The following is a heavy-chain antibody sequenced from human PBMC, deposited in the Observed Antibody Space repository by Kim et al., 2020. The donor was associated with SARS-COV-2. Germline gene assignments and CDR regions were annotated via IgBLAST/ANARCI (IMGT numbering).Heavy chain of an antibody. Sequence: SETLSLTCTVSSGSISSSSYYWGWIRQPPGKGLEWIGGIYYSGSTYYNPSLKSRVTISVDTSKNQFSLKLSSVTAADTAMYYCARTRSGGYYFDYWGQGTLVTVSS. J-gene: IGHJ4*02. V-gene: IGHV4-39*01. CDR2: IYYSGST. CDR1: SGSISSSSYY. CDR3: ARTRSGGYYFDY. D-gene: IGHD3-10*01.